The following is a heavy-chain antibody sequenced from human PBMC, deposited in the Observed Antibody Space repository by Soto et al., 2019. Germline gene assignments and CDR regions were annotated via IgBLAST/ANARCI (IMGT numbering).Heavy chain of an antibody. CDR1: GFTFSSYA. CDR3: VGVGHSSWYIEGYYGMDV. CDR2: ISGSGGST. D-gene: IGHD6-13*01. J-gene: IGHJ6*02. Sequence: PGGSLRLSCAASGFTFSSYAMSWVRQAPGKGLEWVSAISGSGGSTYYADSVKGRFTISRDNSKNTLYLQMNSLRAEDTAVYYCVGVGHSSWYIEGYYGMDVWGQGTTVTVSS. V-gene: IGHV3-23*01.